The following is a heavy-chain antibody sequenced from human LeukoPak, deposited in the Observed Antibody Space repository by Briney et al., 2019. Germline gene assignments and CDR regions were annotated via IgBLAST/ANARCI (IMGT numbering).Heavy chain of an antibody. V-gene: IGHV4-34*01. CDR3: ARVDRGGWYFRDWFDP. CDR1: GGSFSGYY. Sequence: SETLSLTCAVYGGSFSGYYWSWIRQPPGKGLEWIGEINHSGSTNYNPSLKSRVTISVDTSKNQFSLKLCSVTAADTAVYYCARVDRGGWYFRDWFDPWGQGTLVTVSS. D-gene: IGHD6-19*01. J-gene: IGHJ5*02. CDR2: INHSGST.